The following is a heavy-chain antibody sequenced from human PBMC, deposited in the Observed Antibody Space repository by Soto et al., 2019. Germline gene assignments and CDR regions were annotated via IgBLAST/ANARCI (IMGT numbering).Heavy chain of an antibody. J-gene: IGHJ4*02. CDR1: GYTFTSYG. CDR2: ISAYNGKA. CDR3: ARGRGNKAMLFDY. V-gene: IGHV1-18*01. D-gene: IGHD5-18*01. Sequence: ASVKVSCKASGYTFTSYGISWVRQAPGQGLEWMGWISAYNGKANYAQKFQGRVTITTDKSTSTAYMELRSLRSEDTAVYYCARGRGNKAMLFDYWGQGTLVTVSS.